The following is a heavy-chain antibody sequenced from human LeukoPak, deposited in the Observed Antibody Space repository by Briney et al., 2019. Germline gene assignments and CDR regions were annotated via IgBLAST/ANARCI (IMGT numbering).Heavy chain of an antibody. J-gene: IGHJ4*02. V-gene: IGHV4-4*07. Sequence: KASETLSLTCTVSGGSISSYYWSWIRQPAGKGLEWIGRIYTSGSTNYNPSLKSRVTMSVDTSKNQFSLKLSSVTAADTAVYYCARDRYYYDSSGYYFTFDYWGQGTLVTVSS. CDR1: GGSISSYY. D-gene: IGHD3-22*01. CDR3: ARDRYYYDSSGYYFTFDY. CDR2: IYTSGST.